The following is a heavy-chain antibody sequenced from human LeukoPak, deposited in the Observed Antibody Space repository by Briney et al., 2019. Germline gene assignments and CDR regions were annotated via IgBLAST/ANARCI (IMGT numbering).Heavy chain of an antibody. V-gene: IGHV1-2*02. J-gene: IGHJ4*02. CDR3: ARDPSGDSSGYPFDY. CDR1: GGTFSSYA. D-gene: IGHD3-22*01. Sequence: ASVKVSCKASGGTFSSYAISWVRQAPGQGLEWMGWINPDSGGTNYAQKFQGRVTMTRDTSISTAYMELSRLRSDDTAVYYCARDPSGDSSGYPFDYWGQGTLVTVSS. CDR2: INPDSGGT.